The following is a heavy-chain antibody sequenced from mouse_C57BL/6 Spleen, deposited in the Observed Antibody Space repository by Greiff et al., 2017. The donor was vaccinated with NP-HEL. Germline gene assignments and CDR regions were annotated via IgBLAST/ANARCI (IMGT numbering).Heavy chain of an antibody. D-gene: IGHD2-4*01. CDR3: ASGGLGYDYDDGDY. CDR1: GYTFTDYY. J-gene: IGHJ2*01. CDR2: INPYNGGT. V-gene: IGHV1-19*01. Sequence: EVQLQQSGPVLVKPGASVKMSCKASGYTFTDYYMNWVKQSHGKSLEWIGVINPYNGGTSYNQKFKGKATLTVDKSSSTAYMELNSLTSEDSAVYYCASGGLGYDYDDGDYWGQGTTLTVSS.